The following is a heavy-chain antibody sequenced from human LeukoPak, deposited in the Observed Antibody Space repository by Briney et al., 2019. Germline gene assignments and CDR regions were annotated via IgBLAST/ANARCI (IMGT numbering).Heavy chain of an antibody. CDR3: VSDAFDI. V-gene: IGHV3-48*03. CDR1: GFTFSNFE. J-gene: IGHJ3*02. CDR2: ISSTGSAI. Sequence: GGSLRLSCAASGFTFSNFEMTWVRQAPEKGLELVSYISSTGSAIYYGDSVKGRFTISRDNAKNSLYLQMNNLRAEDTAVYYCVSDAFDIWGQGTMVTVSS.